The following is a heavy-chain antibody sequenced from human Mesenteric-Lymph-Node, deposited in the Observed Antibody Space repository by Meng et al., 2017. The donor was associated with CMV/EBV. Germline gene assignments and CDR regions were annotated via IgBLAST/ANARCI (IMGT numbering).Heavy chain of an antibody. J-gene: IGHJ4*02. Sequence: GESLKISCAASGFTFMTYSLNWVRQAPGKGLEWVSSISSSSSYIYYADSVKGRFTISRDNSKNTLYLQMNSLRAEDTAVYYCARGGGYYDSSGNDYWGQGTLVTVSS. CDR3: ARGGGYYDSSGNDY. CDR1: GFTFMTYS. D-gene: IGHD3-22*01. CDR2: ISSSSSYI. V-gene: IGHV3-21*04.